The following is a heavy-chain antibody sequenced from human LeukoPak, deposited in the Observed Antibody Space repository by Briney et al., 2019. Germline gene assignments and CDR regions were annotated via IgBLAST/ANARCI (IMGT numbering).Heavy chain of an antibody. Sequence: ASVKVSCKASGYTFTSYYMHWVRQAPGQGLEWMGIINPSGGGTSYAQKFQGRVTMTRDTSTSTVYMELSSLTSEDTAVHYCAIGAVAGTLDHWGQGTLVTASS. V-gene: IGHV1-46*01. D-gene: IGHD6-19*01. CDR1: GYTFTSYY. CDR3: AIGAVAGTLDH. CDR2: INPSGGGT. J-gene: IGHJ5*02.